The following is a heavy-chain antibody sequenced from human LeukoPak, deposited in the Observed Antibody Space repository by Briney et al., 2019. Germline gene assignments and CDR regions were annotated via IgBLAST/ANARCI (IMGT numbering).Heavy chain of an antibody. V-gene: IGHV3-7*01. CDR1: GFNFNMYW. CDR2: IEHDGSEK. Sequence: GGSLRLSCAVSGFNFNMYWMSWVRQAPGKGLEWVANIEHDGSEKYFVDSVKGRFTISRDNAKKSVYLQMHSLRAEDTAVYYCARGDHDYYYYGMDVWGQGTTVTVSS. J-gene: IGHJ6*02. D-gene: IGHD1-14*01. CDR3: ARGDHDYYYYGMDV.